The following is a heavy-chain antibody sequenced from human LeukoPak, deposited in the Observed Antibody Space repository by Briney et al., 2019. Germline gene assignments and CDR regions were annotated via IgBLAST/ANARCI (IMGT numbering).Heavy chain of an antibody. CDR3: ARDTVTTVNWFDP. CDR2: INPNSGGT. J-gene: IGHJ5*02. Sequence: ASVKVSCKASGYTFTGYYMHWVRQAPGQGLEWMGWINPNSGGTNYAQKFQGRVTMTRDTSISTAYMELGRLRSDDTAVYYCARDTVTTVNWFDPWGQGTLVTVSS. D-gene: IGHD4-17*01. V-gene: IGHV1-2*02. CDR1: GYTFTGYY.